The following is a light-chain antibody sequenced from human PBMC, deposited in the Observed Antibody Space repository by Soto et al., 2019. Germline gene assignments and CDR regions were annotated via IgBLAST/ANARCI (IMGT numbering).Light chain of an antibody. CDR3: AAWDDSLNGPV. CDR2: SNS. CDR1: SSSIGINT. Sequence: QYVLTQPPSTSGTPGQRVTISCSGSSSSIGINTVNWYQQLPGTAPKLLIYSNSQRPSGVPDRFSGSKSGTSASLAISGLQSEDEADYYCAAWDDSLNGPVFGGGTKLTVL. J-gene: IGLJ2*01. V-gene: IGLV1-44*01.